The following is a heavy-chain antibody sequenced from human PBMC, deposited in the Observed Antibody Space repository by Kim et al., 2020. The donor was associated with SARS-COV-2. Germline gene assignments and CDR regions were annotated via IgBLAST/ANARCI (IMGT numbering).Heavy chain of an antibody. D-gene: IGHD6-19*01. CDR3: AAPGGGWYRYYYGMDV. CDR1: GFTFTSSA. V-gene: IGHV1-58*02. Sequence: SVKVSCKASGFTFTSSAMQWVRQARGQRLEWIGWIVVGSGNTNYAQKFQERVTITRDMATSTAYMELSSLRSEDTAVYYCAAPGGGWYRYYYGMDVWGQGTTVTVSS. CDR2: IVVGSGNT. J-gene: IGHJ6*02.